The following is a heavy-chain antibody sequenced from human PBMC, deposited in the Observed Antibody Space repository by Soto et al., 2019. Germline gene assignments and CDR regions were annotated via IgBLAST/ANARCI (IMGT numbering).Heavy chain of an antibody. Sequence: QVQLQESGPGLVKPSETLSLTCTVSGGSISNYYWNWIRQSAGKGLEGIGRIYVSGSTNYNPSLESRVTMSVDTSKNQFSLKLSSVTAADTAVYFCAGDQGYYYSALDVWGQGTTVTVSS. J-gene: IGHJ6*02. V-gene: IGHV4-4*07. CDR1: GGSISNYY. CDR2: IYVSGST. CDR3: AGDQGYYYSALDV.